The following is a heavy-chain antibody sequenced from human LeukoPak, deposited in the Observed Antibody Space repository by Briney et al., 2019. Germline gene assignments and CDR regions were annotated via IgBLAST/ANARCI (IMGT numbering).Heavy chain of an antibody. CDR3: ARVRNYYDSSGPKRGAFDI. Sequence: GGSLRLSCAASGFTFDDYGMSWVRQAPGKGLEWVSGINWNGGSTVYADSVKGRFTIPRDNAKNSLYLQMNSLRAEDTALYYCARVRNYYDSSGPKRGAFDIWGQGTMVTVSS. CDR2: INWNGGST. J-gene: IGHJ3*02. D-gene: IGHD3-22*01. V-gene: IGHV3-20*04. CDR1: GFTFDDYG.